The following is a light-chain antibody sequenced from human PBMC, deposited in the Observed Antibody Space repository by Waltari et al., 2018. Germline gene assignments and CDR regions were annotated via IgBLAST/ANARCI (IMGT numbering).Light chain of an antibody. CDR3: QHLNSYTVT. J-gene: IGKJ2*01. V-gene: IGKV1-9*01. CDR2: TAS. Sequence: DIQLTQSPSFLSASVGDRVTITCRASPGISSYLAWDKQKPGKAPKLLIYTASTLQSRVPSRVRGSGSGTEYTLTISRLQPEELATYDCQHLNSYTVTFGQGTKLE. CDR1: PGISSY.